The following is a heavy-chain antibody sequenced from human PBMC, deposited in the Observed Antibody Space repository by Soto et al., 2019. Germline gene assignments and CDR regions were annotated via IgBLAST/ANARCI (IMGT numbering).Heavy chain of an antibody. J-gene: IGHJ4*02. V-gene: IGHV1-8*01. CDR2: MNPYSGNT. CDR3: ARRKERSGPHYFDY. Sequence: GASVKVSCKASGYTFTTYDISWVRQATGQGLEWMGWMNPYSGNTGYAQKFQGRVTVTRNISISTVYMELSGLRPDDTAVYYCARRKERSGPHYFDYWGQGSQVTVSS. CDR1: GYTFTTYD. D-gene: IGHD6-25*01.